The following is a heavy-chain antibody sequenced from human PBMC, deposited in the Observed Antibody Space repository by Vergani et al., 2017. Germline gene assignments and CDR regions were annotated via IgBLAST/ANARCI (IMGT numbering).Heavy chain of an antibody. J-gene: IGHJ4*02. CDR2: IYYSGST. CDR1: GGSISSSSYY. CDR3: ARDRLYYYDT. Sequence: QLQLQESGPGLVKPSETLSLTCTVSGGSISSSSYYWGWIRQPPGKGPEWIGRIYYSGSTYYNPSLKSRVTISVDTSKNQFSLKLSSVTAADTAVYYCARDRLYYYDTWGQGTLVTVSS. D-gene: IGHD3-22*01. V-gene: IGHV4-39*07.